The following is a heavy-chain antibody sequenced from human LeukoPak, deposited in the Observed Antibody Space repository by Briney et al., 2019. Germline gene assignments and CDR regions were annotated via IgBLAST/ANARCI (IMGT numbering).Heavy chain of an antibody. D-gene: IGHD3-22*01. CDR2: MYYSGSA. CDR3: ARPYYYDSRIDP. CDR1: GGSISSGDYY. J-gene: IGHJ5*02. Sequence: SQTLPLTCTVSGGSISSGDYYWSWIRQPPGKGLEWIAYMYYSGSAYYNPSLKSRVTMSADTSKNQLSLKLSSVTAADTAVYYCARPYYYDSRIDPWGQGILVTVSS. V-gene: IGHV4-30-4*01.